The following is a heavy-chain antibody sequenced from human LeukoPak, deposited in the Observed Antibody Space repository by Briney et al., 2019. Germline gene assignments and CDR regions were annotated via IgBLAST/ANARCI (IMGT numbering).Heavy chain of an antibody. CDR2: IRYDGRNQ. D-gene: IGHD2-15*01. CDR3: AKGGGYAASSYHMDV. J-gene: IGHJ6*03. CDR1: GFTFNTNG. Sequence: GGSLRLSCAASGFTFNTNGMHWVRQAPGKGLEWVAFIRYDGRNQYYGDSVKGRFTVSRDNPKNTLNLQMNSLRPEDTAVYYCAKGGGYAASSYHMDVWGKGTTVTVSS. V-gene: IGHV3-30*02.